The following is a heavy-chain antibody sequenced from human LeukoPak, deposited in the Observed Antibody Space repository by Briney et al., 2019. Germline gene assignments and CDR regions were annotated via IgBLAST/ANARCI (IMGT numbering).Heavy chain of an antibody. CDR2: ISSNGGST. CDR1: GFTFRNDH. Sequence: GGSLRLXCAASGFTFRNDHMYWVRQAPGKELEYVSAISSNGGSTYYANSVEGRFTISRDNSKNTLYLQMGSLRAEDMAVYYCARGASGTAFWGQGTLVTVSS. CDR3: ARGASGTAF. D-gene: IGHD5-18*01. J-gene: IGHJ1*01. V-gene: IGHV3-64*01.